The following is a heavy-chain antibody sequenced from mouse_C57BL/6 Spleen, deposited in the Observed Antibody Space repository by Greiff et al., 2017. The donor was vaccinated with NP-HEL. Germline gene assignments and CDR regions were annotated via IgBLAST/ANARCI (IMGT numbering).Heavy chain of an antibody. Sequence: EVQLQESGPGLVKPSQSLSLTCSVTGYSITSGYYWNWIRQFPGNHLEWMGYISYDGSNNYNPSLKNRISLTRDTSKNQFFLKLNSVTTEDTATYYCAREGTTGFAYWGQGTLVTVSA. CDR2: ISYDGSN. CDR1: GYSITSGYY. J-gene: IGHJ3*01. V-gene: IGHV3-6*01. D-gene: IGHD1-1*01. CDR3: AREGTTGFAY.